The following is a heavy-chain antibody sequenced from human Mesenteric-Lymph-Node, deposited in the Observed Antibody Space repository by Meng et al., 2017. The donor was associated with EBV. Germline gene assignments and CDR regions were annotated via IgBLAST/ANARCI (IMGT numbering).Heavy chain of an antibody. Sequence: QVQLHQSGPGLVKPSQTLSLTCAISGDSVSNTNVAWNWIRQSPSRGLEWLGRTYYRSKWYNEYAQSVKGRTTINPDTSKSEFSLQLNSVTPDDTAVYYCSRESWRAFDYWGQGTLVTVSS. V-gene: IGHV6-1*01. CDR2: TYYRSKWYN. CDR1: GDSVSNTNVA. CDR3: SRESWRAFDY. J-gene: IGHJ4*02.